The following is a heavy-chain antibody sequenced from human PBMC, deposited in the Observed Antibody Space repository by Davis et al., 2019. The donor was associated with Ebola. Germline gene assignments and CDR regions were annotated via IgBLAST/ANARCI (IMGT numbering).Heavy chain of an antibody. Sequence: SCAASGFTFSSYWMSWVRQAPGKGLEWVANIKQDGSEKYYVDSVKGRFTISRDNAKNSLYLQMNSLRAEDTAVYYCARGEDSSWYYYYYGMDVWGQGTTVTVSS. V-gene: IGHV3-7*01. CDR2: IKQDGSEK. CDR1: GFTFSSYW. D-gene: IGHD6-13*01. CDR3: ARGEDSSWYYYYYGMDV. J-gene: IGHJ6*02.